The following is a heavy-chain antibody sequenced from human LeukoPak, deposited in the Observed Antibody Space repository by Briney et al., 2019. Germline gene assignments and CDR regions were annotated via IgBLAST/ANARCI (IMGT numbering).Heavy chain of an antibody. J-gene: IGHJ4*02. Sequence: SEALSLTCTVSGGSISSSTYYWGWIRQPPGMGLEWIGSIYYTGNTYYNASLKSQVSISIDTSKNQFSLKLTSVTAADTAVYYCARQTGSGLFILPGGQGTLVTVSS. CDR3: ARQTGSGLFILP. CDR1: GGSISSSTYY. CDR2: IYYTGNT. V-gene: IGHV4-39*01. D-gene: IGHD3/OR15-3a*01.